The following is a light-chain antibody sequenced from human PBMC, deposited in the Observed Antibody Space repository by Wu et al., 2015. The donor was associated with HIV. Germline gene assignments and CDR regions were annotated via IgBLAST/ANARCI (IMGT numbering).Light chain of an antibody. CDR3: QQYGSSPSYS. Sequence: EIVMTQSPATLSVSPGERATLSCRASQSVSSNLAWYQQKPGQAPRLLIYGASSRATGIPDRFSGSGSGTDFTLTISRLEPEDFAVYYCQQYGSSPSYSFGQGTKLEIK. CDR1: QSVSSN. CDR2: GAS. V-gene: IGKV3-20*01. J-gene: IGKJ2*03.